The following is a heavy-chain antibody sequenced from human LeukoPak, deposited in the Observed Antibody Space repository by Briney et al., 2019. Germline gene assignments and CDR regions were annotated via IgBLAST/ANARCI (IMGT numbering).Heavy chain of an antibody. J-gene: IGHJ4*02. CDR3: ARDDGIGSGSYSFDY. CDR1: GYTFINYG. D-gene: IGHD3-10*01. V-gene: IGHV1-18*01. Sequence: ASVKVSCKSSGYTFINYGISWVRQAPGQGLEWMGWISAYNGDTNYAQKLQGRVTMTTDTSTSTAYMEVRSLRSDDTAVYYCARDDGIGSGSYSFDYWGQGTLATVSS. CDR2: ISAYNGDT.